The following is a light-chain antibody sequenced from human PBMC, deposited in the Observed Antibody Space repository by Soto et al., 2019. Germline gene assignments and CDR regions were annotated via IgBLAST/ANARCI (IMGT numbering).Light chain of an antibody. CDR3: QQRASWPYT. V-gene: IGKV3-11*01. CDR2: DAS. Sequence: IVFTKSPDTLSLSPGEGATLSCRASHDVSVSLVWYRQRPGQSPRPLIHDASNRATGISARFSGSGSGTDFTLTIGSMEPEESALYYCQQRASWPYTSGQGTKVEIK. CDR1: HDVSVS. J-gene: IGKJ2*01.